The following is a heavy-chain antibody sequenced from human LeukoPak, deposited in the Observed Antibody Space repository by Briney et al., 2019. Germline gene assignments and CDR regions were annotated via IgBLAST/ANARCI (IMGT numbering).Heavy chain of an antibody. Sequence: ASVKVSCKAPGYTFTGYYMHWVRQAPGQGLEWMGWINPNSGGTNYAQKFQGRVTMTRDTSISTAYMGLSRLRSDDTAVYYCARYCSSTSFPYYYYYYMDVWGKGTTVTVSS. CDR2: INPNSGGT. CDR1: GYTFTGYY. J-gene: IGHJ6*03. V-gene: IGHV1-2*02. CDR3: ARYCSSTSFPYYYYYYMDV. D-gene: IGHD2-2*01.